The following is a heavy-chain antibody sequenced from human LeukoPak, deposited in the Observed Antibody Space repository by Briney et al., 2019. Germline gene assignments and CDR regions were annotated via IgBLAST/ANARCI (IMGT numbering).Heavy chain of an antibody. D-gene: IGHD5-18*01. CDR3: ARGLSGYSYGYPFDY. V-gene: IGHV1-2*06. J-gene: IGHJ4*02. Sequence: GASVKVSCKASVYTFTGYYMHWVRQAPGQGLEWMGRINPNSGGTNYAQKFQGRVTMTRDTSISTAYMELSRLRSDDTAVYYCARGLSGYSYGYPFDYWGQGTLVTVSS. CDR1: VYTFTGYY. CDR2: INPNSGGT.